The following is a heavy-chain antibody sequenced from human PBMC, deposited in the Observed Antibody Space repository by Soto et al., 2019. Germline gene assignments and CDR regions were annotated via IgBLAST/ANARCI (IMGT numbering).Heavy chain of an antibody. CDR3: ARVSQQLALYFDY. D-gene: IGHD6-13*01. CDR2: IYYSGST. J-gene: IGHJ4*02. CDR1: CGSISRGDYY. Sequence: TLSLTCTVSCGSISRGDYYWSWIRQPPGKGLEWIGYIYYSGSTYYNPSLKSRVTISVDTSKNQFSLKLSSVTAADTAVYYCARVSQQLALYFDYWGQGTLVTVSS. V-gene: IGHV4-30-4*01.